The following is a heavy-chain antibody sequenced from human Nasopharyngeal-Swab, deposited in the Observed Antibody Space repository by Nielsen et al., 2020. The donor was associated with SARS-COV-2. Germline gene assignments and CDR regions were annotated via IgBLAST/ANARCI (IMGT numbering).Heavy chain of an antibody. J-gene: IGHJ3*02. D-gene: IGHD3-10*01. CDR3: ARDHVLPDAFDI. Sequence: GEPLKISCAASGFTFSSYAMNWVRQAPGKGLEWVSSISSSSSYIYYADSVKGRFTISRDNAKNSLYLQMNSLRAEDTAVYYCARDHVLPDAFDIWGQGTMVTVSS. V-gene: IGHV3-21*01. CDR2: ISSSSSYI. CDR1: GFTFSSYA.